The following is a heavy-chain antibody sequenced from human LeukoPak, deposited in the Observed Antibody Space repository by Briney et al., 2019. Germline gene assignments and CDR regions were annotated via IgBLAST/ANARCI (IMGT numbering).Heavy chain of an antibody. CDR2: VSSSSSYI. Sequence: PGGSLRLSCAASGFTFSSYAMHWVRQAPGKGLEWVSSVSSSSSYIYYADSVKGRFTISRDNAKNSLYLQMNSLRAEDTAVYYCARDEYGMDVWGQGTTVTVSS. CDR1: GFTFSSYA. J-gene: IGHJ6*02. V-gene: IGHV3-21*01. CDR3: ARDEYGMDV.